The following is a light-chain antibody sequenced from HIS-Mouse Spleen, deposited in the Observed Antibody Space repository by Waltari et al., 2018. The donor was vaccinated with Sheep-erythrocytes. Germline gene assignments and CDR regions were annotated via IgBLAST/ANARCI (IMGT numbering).Light chain of an antibody. CDR3: QQFNSYPHGYT. CDR2: DAS. J-gene: IGKJ2*01. CDR1: PGISSA. V-gene: IGKV1-13*02. Sequence: AIQLTQSPSSLSASVGDRVTITCRASPGISSALAWYQQKPGKAPKLLIYDASSLESGVPSRFSGSGSGTDFTLTISSLQPEDFATYYCQQFNSYPHGYTFGQGTKLEIK.